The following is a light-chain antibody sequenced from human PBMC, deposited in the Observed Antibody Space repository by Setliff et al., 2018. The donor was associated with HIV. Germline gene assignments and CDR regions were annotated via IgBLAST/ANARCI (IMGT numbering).Light chain of an antibody. CDR2: DVS. Sequence: QSALTQPASVSGSPGQSITISCTGTSSDVGGYNYVSWYQQHPGKAPKLVIYDVSNRPSGVSNRFSGSKSGDTASLTISGLQAEDEADYYCNSYTSSSTLVFRGGTKVTVL. V-gene: IGLV2-14*03. CDR3: NSYTSSSTLV. J-gene: IGLJ2*01. CDR1: SSDVGGYNY.